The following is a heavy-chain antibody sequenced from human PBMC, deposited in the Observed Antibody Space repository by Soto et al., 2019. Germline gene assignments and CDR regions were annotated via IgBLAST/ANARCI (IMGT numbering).Heavy chain of an antibody. J-gene: IGHJ4*02. CDR1: GFSFTNAW. Sequence: GGSLRLSCTGSGFSFTNAWMSWVRQAPGKGLEWVGRIKSKTDGGTTDYAAPVKGRFSISRDDSKNTLYLQMNSLKTEDTAVYYCTTAVTMVRGVIRNDYWGQGTLVTVSS. V-gene: IGHV3-15*01. D-gene: IGHD3-10*01. CDR3: TTAVTMVRGVIRNDY. CDR2: IKSKTDGGTT.